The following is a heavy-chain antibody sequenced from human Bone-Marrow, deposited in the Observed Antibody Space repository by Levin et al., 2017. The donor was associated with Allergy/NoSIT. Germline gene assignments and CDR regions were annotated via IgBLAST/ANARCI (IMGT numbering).Heavy chain of an antibody. Sequence: SVKVSCKASGGTFSNYGISWVRQAPGQGLEWMGGIIPVSGTTNYALKFQGRFTITADESTSTAYMELSSLRSDDTAVYYCARDRHSDSRGNCFESAYWGQGTLVTVSS. D-gene: IGHD3-22*01. V-gene: IGHV1-69*13. J-gene: IGHJ4*02. CDR3: ARDRHSDSRGNCFESAY. CDR1: GGTFSNYG. CDR2: IIPVSGTT.